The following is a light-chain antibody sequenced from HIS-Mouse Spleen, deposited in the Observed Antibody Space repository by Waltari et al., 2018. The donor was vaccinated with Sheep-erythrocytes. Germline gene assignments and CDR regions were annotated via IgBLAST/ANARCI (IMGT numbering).Light chain of an antibody. Sequence: SYELTQPPSVSVSPGQTASITCSGDKLGVKYVCWYQQKPGQSPVLVIYQDSKLPTGIPDLFSGSNSGNTATLTISGTQAMEEADYYGQTSDRSTRVIGGATKLT. J-gene: IGLJ2*01. V-gene: IGLV3-1*01. CDR2: QDS. CDR1: KLGVKY. CDR3: QTSDRSTRV.